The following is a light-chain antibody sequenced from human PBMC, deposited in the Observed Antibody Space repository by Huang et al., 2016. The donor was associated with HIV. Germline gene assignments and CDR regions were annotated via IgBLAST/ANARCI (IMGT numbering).Light chain of an antibody. J-gene: IGKJ5*01. Sequence: EIVMTQSPATLSVSPGERATLSCRASQSVSSNLAWYQQKPGQAPRLIIYGASTRATGIPARLSGSGSGTEFTLTISSLQSEDFAVYYCQQYNNWPPEITFGQGTRLEIK. V-gene: IGKV3-15*01. CDR3: QQYNNWPPEIT. CDR1: QSVSSN. CDR2: GAS.